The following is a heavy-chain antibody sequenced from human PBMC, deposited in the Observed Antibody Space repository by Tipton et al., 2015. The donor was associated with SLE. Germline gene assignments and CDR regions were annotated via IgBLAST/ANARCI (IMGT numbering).Heavy chain of an antibody. J-gene: IGHJ6*03. Sequence: SLRLSCAASGFTFSSYSMNWVRQAPGKGLEWVSYISSSSTIYYADSVKGRFTISRDNTKNSLYLQMNSLRAEDTAVYYCARAPGYYYYYYMDVWGKGTTVTVSS. D-gene: IGHD3-10*01. V-gene: IGHV3-48*01. CDR2: ISSSSTI. CDR1: GFTFSSYS. CDR3: ARAPGYYYYYYMDV.